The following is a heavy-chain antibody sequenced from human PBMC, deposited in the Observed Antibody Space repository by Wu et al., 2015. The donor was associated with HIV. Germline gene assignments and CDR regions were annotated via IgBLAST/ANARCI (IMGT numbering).Heavy chain of an antibody. CDR2: SISMFDET. CDR1: GGIFRNYV. Sequence: QVQLLQSGAEVKKPGSSVKVSCKASGGIFRNYVINWVRQAPGQGLEWMGGSISMFDETHYAQKFQGRVTITTDESTNTAYMELSSLRSEDTAVYYCAKGXITTGTSYSFDYWGQGTLVTVSS. D-gene: IGHD1-1*01. J-gene: IGHJ4*02. V-gene: IGHV1-69*05. CDR3: AKGXITTGTSYSFDY.